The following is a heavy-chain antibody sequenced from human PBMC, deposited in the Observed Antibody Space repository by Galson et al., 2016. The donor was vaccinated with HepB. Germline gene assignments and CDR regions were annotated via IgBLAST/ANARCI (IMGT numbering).Heavy chain of an antibody. D-gene: IGHD6-19*01. Sequence: FTFSRYPMHWVRQAPGTGLEYVSAISGNGIITYYADSVKGRFTISRDNSKNTVDLQMSSLRVEDTAVYYCVKGGRYSSGWYKGSFDYWGQGTLVTVSA. J-gene: IGHJ4*02. CDR2: ISGNGIIT. V-gene: IGHV3-64D*06. CDR1: FTFSRYP. CDR3: VKGGRYSSGWYKGSFDY.